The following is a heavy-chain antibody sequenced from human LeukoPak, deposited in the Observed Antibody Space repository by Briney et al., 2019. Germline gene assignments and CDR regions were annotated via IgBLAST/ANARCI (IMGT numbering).Heavy chain of an antibody. V-gene: IGHV4-39*01. CDR3: ARGPRRITMILSGFDP. CDR2: INHSGST. J-gene: IGHJ5*02. Sequence: PSETLSLTCTVSGGSIRSSYYYWGWIRQPPGKGLEWIGEINHSGSTNYNPSLKSRVTISVDTSKNQFSLKLSSVTAADTAVYYCARGPRRITMILSGFDPWGQGTLVTVSS. CDR1: GGSIRSSYYY. D-gene: IGHD3-22*01.